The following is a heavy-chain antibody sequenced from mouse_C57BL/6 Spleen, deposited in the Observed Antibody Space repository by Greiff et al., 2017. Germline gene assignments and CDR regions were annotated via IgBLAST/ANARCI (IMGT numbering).Heavy chain of an antibody. CDR3: ARRRPYYGNYFDY. J-gene: IGHJ2*01. CDR1: GYTFTSYW. CDR2: IDPSDSYT. D-gene: IGHD2-10*01. Sequence: QVQLQQPGAELVMPGASVKLSCKASGYTFTSYWMHWVKQRPGQGLEWIGEIDPSDSYTNYNQKFQGKSTLTVDKSSSTAYMQLSSLTSEDSAVYYCARRRPYYGNYFDYWGQGTTLTVSS. V-gene: IGHV1-69*01.